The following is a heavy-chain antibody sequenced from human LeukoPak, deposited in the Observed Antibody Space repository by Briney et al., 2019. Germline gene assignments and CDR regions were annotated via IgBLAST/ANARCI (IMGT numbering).Heavy chain of an antibody. Sequence: SVKVSCKASGGTFSSYAISWVRQAPGQGLEWMGRVIPILGIANYAQKFQGRVTITADKSTSTAYMELSSLRSEDTAVYYCARARSPGSYYYYYYGMDVWGQGTTVTVSS. D-gene: IGHD1-14*01. V-gene: IGHV1-69*04. CDR1: GGTFSSYA. J-gene: IGHJ6*02. CDR3: ARARSPGSYYYYYYGMDV. CDR2: VIPILGIA.